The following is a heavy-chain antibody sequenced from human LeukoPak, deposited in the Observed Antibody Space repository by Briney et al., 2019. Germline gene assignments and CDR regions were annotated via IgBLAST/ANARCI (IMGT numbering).Heavy chain of an antibody. CDR1: GGTFSSYA. CDR2: IIPIFGTA. V-gene: IGHV1-69*06. J-gene: IGHJ3*02. CDR3: ARWRWHDDSSGSNGAFDI. Sequence: SVKVSCKASGGTFSSYAISWVRQAPGQGLEWMGRIIPIFGTANYAQKFQGRVTITADKSTSTAYMELSSLRSEDTAVYYCARWRWHDDSSGSNGAFDIWGQGTMVTVSS. D-gene: IGHD3-22*01.